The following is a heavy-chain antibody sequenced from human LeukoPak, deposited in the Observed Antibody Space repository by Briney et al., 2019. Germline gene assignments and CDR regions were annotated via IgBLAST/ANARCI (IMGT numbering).Heavy chain of an antibody. Sequence: GGSLRLSCAAYGFTFSDYYMSWIRQAPGKGLEWVSYISSSGSTIYYADSVKGRFTISRNNAKNSLYLQMNSLRAEDTAVYYCARLYQDSSSPFDYWGQGTLVTVSS. J-gene: IGHJ4*02. CDR2: ISSSGSTI. V-gene: IGHV3-11*01. CDR1: GFTFSDYY. D-gene: IGHD6-13*01. CDR3: ARLYQDSSSPFDY.